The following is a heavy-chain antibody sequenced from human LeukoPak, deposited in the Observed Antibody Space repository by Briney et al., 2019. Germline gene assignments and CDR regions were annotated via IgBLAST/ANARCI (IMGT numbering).Heavy chain of an antibody. V-gene: IGHV3-33*01. J-gene: IGHJ4*02. D-gene: IGHD6-13*01. CDR3: ARDAVYSSSWQYY. Sequence: GGSLRLSCAASGFTFSSFGMHWVRQAPGKGLEWVAVIWYDGNNKYYADSVKGRFTISRDNSKNTLYLQMNSLRAEDTAVYYCARDAVYSSSWQYYWGPGTLVTVSS. CDR2: IWYDGNNK. CDR1: GFTFSSFG.